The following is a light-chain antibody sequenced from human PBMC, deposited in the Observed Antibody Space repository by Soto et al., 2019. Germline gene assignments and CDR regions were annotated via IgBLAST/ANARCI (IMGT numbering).Light chain of an antibody. CDR1: SSDIGDYDY. CDR2: EVS. Sequence: QSALTQPASVSGSPGQSITISCTGTSSDIGDYDYVSWYQQHPGKAPKLIVYEVSKRPSGVPDRFSGSKSGNTASLTVSGLQAEDEAAYSCSSYAGSNNGVFGGGTKLTVL. J-gene: IGLJ3*02. CDR3: SSYAGSNNGV. V-gene: IGLV2-8*01.